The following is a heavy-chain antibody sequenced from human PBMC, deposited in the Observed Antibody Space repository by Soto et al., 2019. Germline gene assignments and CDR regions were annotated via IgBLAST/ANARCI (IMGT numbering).Heavy chain of an antibody. J-gene: IGHJ6*02. D-gene: IGHD5-18*01. Sequence: GGSLRLSCAASGFTFSSYSMNWVRQAPGKGLEWVSSISSSSSYIYYADSVKGRFTISRDNAKNSLYLQMNSLRAEDTAVYYCARAQAVTHYYGMDVWGQGTTVTVSS. V-gene: IGHV3-21*01. CDR2: ISSSSSYI. CDR3: ARAQAVTHYYGMDV. CDR1: GFTFSSYS.